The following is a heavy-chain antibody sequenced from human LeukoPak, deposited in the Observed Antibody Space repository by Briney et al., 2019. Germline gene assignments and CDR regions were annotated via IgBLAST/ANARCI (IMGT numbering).Heavy chain of an antibody. Sequence: ASVKVSCKASGYTFTGYYMHWVRQAPGQGLEWMGWINPNSGGTNYAQKFQGRVTMTRDTSISTAYMELSRLRSDDTAVYYCARDFPYCGGDCYPDYWGQGTLVTVSS. V-gene: IGHV1-2*02. CDR1: GYTFTGYY. CDR3: ARDFPYCGGDCYPDY. CDR2: INPNSGGT. D-gene: IGHD2-21*02. J-gene: IGHJ4*02.